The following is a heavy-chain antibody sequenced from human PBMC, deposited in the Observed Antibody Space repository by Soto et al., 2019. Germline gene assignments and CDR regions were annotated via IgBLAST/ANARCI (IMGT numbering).Heavy chain of an antibody. J-gene: IGHJ4*02. CDR1: GGIFSTYA. CDR2: IIPIFGTP. D-gene: IGHD3-10*01. V-gene: IGHV1-69*01. CDR3: ASDRDDYDSGNYYNRIDF. Sequence: QVQLVQSGAEVKKPGSSVKVSCKASGGIFSTYAISWLRQAPGQGLEWMGGIIPIFGTPNYAQRFQGRVTITADESTSTDYMELSRLRSEDRAGYYCASDRDDYDSGNYYNRIDFWGQGTLVTVSS.